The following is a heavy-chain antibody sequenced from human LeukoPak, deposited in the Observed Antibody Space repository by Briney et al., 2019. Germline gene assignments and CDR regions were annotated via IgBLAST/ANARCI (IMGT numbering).Heavy chain of an antibody. CDR2: IYYSGST. Sequence: SETLSLTCTVSGGSISSYYWSWIRQPPGKGLEWIGYIYYSGSTNYNPSLKSRVTISVDTSKNQFSLKLSSVTAADTAVYYCARERTDVLRYFDWSFMDVWGEGTTVTISS. CDR1: GGSISSYY. CDR3: ARERTDVLRYFDWSFMDV. V-gene: IGHV4-59*12. J-gene: IGHJ6*03. D-gene: IGHD3-9*01.